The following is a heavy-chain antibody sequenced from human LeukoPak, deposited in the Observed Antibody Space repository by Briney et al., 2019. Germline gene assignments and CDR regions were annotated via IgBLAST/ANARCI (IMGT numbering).Heavy chain of an antibody. D-gene: IGHD6-13*01. V-gene: IGHV3-48*02. J-gene: IGHJ5*02. Sequence: GGSLRLSCAASGFTFSGFSMNWVRQAPGKGLEWVSYISGSSSIIYYADSVQGRFTISRDNAKNSLYLQMNSLRDEDTAVYYCARERSWYIWFDPWGQGTLVTVSS. CDR2: ISGSSSII. CDR3: ARERSWYIWFDP. CDR1: GFTFSGFS.